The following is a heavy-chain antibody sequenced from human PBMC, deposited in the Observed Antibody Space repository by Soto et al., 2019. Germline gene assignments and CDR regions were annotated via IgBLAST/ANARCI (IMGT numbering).Heavy chain of an antibody. J-gene: IGHJ6*02. CDR1: GFTFSSYG. Sequence: QVQLVESGGGVVQPGRSLRLSCAASGFTFSSYGMHWVRQAPGKGLEWVAVIWYDGSNKYYADSVKGRFTISRDNSKNTLYLQMNSLRAEDTAVYYWARGPAPGDVWGQGTTVTVSS. CDR3: ARGPAPGDV. V-gene: IGHV3-33*01. CDR2: IWYDGSNK. D-gene: IGHD2-2*01.